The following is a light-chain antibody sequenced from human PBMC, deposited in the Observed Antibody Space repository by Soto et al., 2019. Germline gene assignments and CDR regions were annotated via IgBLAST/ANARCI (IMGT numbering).Light chain of an antibody. CDR2: EVT. CDR3: SLYSGGNHRD. Sequence: QSALTQPPSASGSPGQSVTISCTGTSSDVGGYNFVSWYQQHPGKAPKLIIYEVTKRPSGVPDRFSGSKSGNTASLTVSGLQAEDEADYYCSLYSGGNHRDFGTGTK. CDR1: SSDVGGYNF. J-gene: IGLJ1*01. V-gene: IGLV2-8*01.